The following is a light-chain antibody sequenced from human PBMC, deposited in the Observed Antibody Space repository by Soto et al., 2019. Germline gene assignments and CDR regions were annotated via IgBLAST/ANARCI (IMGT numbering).Light chain of an antibody. CDR3: QSYDSSLSSVV. J-gene: IGLJ2*01. Sequence: QSVLTQPPSVSGAPGQRVTISCTGSSSNIGAGYDVHWYQRLPGTAPKLLIYGNSNRPSGVPDRFSGSKSGTSASLAITGLQAGDEADYYCQSYDSSLSSVVFGGGTKLTVL. CDR2: GNS. CDR1: SSNIGAGYD. V-gene: IGLV1-40*01.